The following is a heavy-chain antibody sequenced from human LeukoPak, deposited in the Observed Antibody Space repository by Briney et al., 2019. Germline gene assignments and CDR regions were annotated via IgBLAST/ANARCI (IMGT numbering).Heavy chain of an antibody. CDR3: VRDMSRESIFDY. V-gene: IGHV3-74*01. J-gene: IGHJ4*02. CDR2: IDSDGSST. CDR1: GFTFNTYW. D-gene: IGHD5-24*01. Sequence: GGSLRLSCAASGFTFNTYWMHWVRQAPGKGLVWVSRIDSDGSSTNYADFVKGRFTISRDNDRNSLFLEMKSLRVEDTAVYYCVRDMSRESIFDYWGQGTLVTVSS.